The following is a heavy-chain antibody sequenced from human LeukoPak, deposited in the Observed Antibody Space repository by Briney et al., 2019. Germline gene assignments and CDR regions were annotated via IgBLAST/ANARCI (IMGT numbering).Heavy chain of an antibody. D-gene: IGHD1-20*01. CDR1: GGSFSGYY. CDR3: ARGPTRISGTIEVDY. V-gene: IGHV4-34*01. Sequence: SETLSLTCAVYGGSFSGYYWSWIRQPPVKGLEWIGEINHSGSTNYNPSLKSRVTISVDTSKNQFSLKLSSVTAADTAVYYCARGPTRISGTIEVDYWGQGTLVTVSS. J-gene: IGHJ4*02. CDR2: INHSGST.